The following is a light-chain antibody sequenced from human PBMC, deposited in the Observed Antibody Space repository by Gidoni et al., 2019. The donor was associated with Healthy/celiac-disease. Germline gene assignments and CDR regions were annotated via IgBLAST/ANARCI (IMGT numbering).Light chain of an antibody. Sequence: IVMNASPISLPVTPGEPTSIPCRSSQSLLQRKGNNYVEWSLQKPGHSPQLLIYLGSNRASGVPDRFSGSGSGTDFTLKISRVEAEDVGVYYCMQALQSPWTFXQXTKVEIK. CDR1: QSLLQRKGNNY. V-gene: IGKV2-28*01. CDR2: LGS. CDR3: MQALQSPWT. J-gene: IGKJ1*01.